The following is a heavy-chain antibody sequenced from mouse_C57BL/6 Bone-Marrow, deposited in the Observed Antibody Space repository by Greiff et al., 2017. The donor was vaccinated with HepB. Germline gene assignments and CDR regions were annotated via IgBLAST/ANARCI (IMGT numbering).Heavy chain of an antibody. CDR3: ARSRLRRYFDY. V-gene: IGHV1-4*01. D-gene: IGHD2-2*01. Sequence: VHLVESGAELARPGASVKMSCKASGYNFTSYTMHWVKQRPGQGLEWIGYINPSSGYTKYNQKFKDKATLTADKSSSTAYMQLSSLTSEDSAVYYCARSRLRRYFDYWGQGTTLTVSS. CDR1: GYNFTSYT. J-gene: IGHJ2*01. CDR2: INPSSGYT.